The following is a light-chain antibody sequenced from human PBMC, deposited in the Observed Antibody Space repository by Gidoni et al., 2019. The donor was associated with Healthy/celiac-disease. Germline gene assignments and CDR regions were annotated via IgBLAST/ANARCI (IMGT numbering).Light chain of an antibody. J-gene: IGKJ2*01. CDR3: QQSYSTPYT. Sequence: IKMTQSPSALSASVGDRVNITCRASQSISSYLNWYQQKPGQAPKLLIYAASSLQSGVPARFSGRGSGTDFTLTISSLQPEDFATYYCQQSYSTPYTLGQXTKLEIK. CDR1: QSISSY. V-gene: IGKV1-39*01. CDR2: AAS.